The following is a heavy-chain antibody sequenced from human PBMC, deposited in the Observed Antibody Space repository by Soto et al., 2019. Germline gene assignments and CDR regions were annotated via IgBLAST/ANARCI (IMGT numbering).Heavy chain of an antibody. V-gene: IGHV1-3*01. CDR3: ARSLMNTAMVTFYYFDY. CDR1: GYTFTTYA. J-gene: IGHJ4*02. D-gene: IGHD5-18*01. CDR2: INAANGNT. Sequence: ASVKVSCKAAGYTFTTYAMHWGRQAPGQRLEWMGWINAANGNTKYSQKFQGRVTITRDTSASTAYMELSSLRSEDTAVYYCARSLMNTAMVTFYYFDYWGQGTLVTVSS.